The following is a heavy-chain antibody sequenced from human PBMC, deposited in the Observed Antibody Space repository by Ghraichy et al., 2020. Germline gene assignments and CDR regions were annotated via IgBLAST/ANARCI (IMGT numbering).Heavy chain of an antibody. CDR2: IWSDENTK. D-gene: IGHD6-19*01. CDR3: ARDPPGSGWSFDF. Sequence: SCAASGFTFKPFAMHWVRQAPGKGLEWISMIWSDENTKFYADSVKGRFTISRDNSKKTVYLQMNNLRSEDSALYYCARDPPGSGWSFDFWGHGTLVAVSS. V-gene: IGHV3-33*01. CDR1: GFTFKPFA. J-gene: IGHJ4*01.